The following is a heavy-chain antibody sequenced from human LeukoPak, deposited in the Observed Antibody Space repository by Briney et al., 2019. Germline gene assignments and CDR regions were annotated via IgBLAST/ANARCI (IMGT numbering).Heavy chain of an antibody. CDR3: ARGVPNDYGDYVAGDNWFDP. Sequence: PSETLSLTCTVSGYSISSGYYWGWIRQPPGKGLEWIRSIYHSGSTYYNPSLKSRVTISVDTSKNQFSLKLSSVTAADTAVYYCARGVPNDYGDYVAGDNWFDPWGQGTLVTVSS. V-gene: IGHV4-38-2*02. CDR1: GYSISSGYY. J-gene: IGHJ5*02. CDR2: IYHSGST. D-gene: IGHD4-17*01.